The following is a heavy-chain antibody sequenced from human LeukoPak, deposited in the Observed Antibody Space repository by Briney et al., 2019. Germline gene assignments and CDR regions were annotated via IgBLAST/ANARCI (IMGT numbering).Heavy chain of an antibody. CDR3: ARSYSNHLFGMDV. V-gene: IGHV3-66*01. Sequence: PGGSLRRSCAASGFTVSSYYMTWVRQAPGKGLEWVSVIYSGGSTYYADSVKGRVAISRDNSKNTVFLQMNSVRAEDTAVYYCARSYSNHLFGMDVWGQGTTVTVSS. J-gene: IGHJ6*02. CDR2: IYSGGST. D-gene: IGHD4-11*01. CDR1: GFTVSSYY.